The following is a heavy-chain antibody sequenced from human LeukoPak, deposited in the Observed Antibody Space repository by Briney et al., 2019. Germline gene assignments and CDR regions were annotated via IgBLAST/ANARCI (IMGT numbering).Heavy chain of an antibody. J-gene: IGHJ3*02. CDR2: IYYSGST. Sequence: SETLSLTCTVSGGSISSYYWSWIRQPPGKGLEWIGYIYYSGSTNYNPSLKSRVTISVDTSKNQFSLKLSSVTAADTAVYYCARGYCSSTSCFDAFDIWGQGTMVTVSS. CDR3: ARGYCSSTSCFDAFDI. CDR1: GGSISSYY. V-gene: IGHV4-59*01. D-gene: IGHD2-2*01.